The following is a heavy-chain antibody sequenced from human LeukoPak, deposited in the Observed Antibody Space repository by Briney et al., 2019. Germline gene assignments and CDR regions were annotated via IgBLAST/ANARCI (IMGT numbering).Heavy chain of an antibody. Sequence: PGGSLRLSCAASGFTFSSYDMHWVRQAPGKGLEWVTVISYDGSNKYYADSVKGRFTIPRDNSKNALFLQMNSLRVEDTAVYYCTKVSDSSGGDYWGQGTLVTVSS. D-gene: IGHD3-22*01. CDR1: GFTFSSYD. CDR3: TKVSDSSGGDY. V-gene: IGHV3-30*18. CDR2: ISYDGSNK. J-gene: IGHJ4*02.